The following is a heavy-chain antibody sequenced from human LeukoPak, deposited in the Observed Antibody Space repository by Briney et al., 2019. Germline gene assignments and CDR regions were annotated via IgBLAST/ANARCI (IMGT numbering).Heavy chain of an antibody. CDR1: GFTFSTYA. D-gene: IGHD6-25*01. CDR2: IWPDGSKK. V-gene: IGHV3-30*02. CDR3: AKISSSAESNFDY. J-gene: IGHJ4*02. Sequence: GGSLRLSCAASGFTFSTYAMHWVRLAPGKGMEWVAFIWPDGSKKYYADSVTGRFAISRENSKNTVYLQMNDLRPEDTALYFCAKISSSAESNFDYWGQGTLLTVSS.